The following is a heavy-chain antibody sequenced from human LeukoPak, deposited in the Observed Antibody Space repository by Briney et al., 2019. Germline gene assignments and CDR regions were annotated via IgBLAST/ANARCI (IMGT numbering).Heavy chain of an antibody. Sequence: GGSLRLSCAASGFTFSSYGMHWVRQAPGKGLEWVAFIRYDGSNKYYADSVKGRFTISRDNSKNTLYLQMNSLRAEDTAVYYCAKGAHGLLWANDAFDIWGQGTMVTVSS. CDR3: AKGAHGLLWANDAFDI. D-gene: IGHD3-10*01. CDR2: IRYDGSNK. V-gene: IGHV3-30*02. J-gene: IGHJ3*02. CDR1: GFTFSSYG.